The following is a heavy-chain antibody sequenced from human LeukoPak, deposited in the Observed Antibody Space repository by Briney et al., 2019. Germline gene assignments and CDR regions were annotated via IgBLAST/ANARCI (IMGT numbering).Heavy chain of an antibody. Sequence: PGGSLRLSCAASGFTFSSYAMHWVRQAPGKGLEWVAVISYDGSNKYYADSVKGRFTISRDNSKNTLYLQMNSLRAEDTAVYYCAREMKSVVVPAASRFDYWGQGTLVTVSS. D-gene: IGHD2-2*01. CDR3: AREMKSVVVPAASRFDY. V-gene: IGHV3-30-3*01. CDR1: GFTFSSYA. J-gene: IGHJ4*02. CDR2: ISYDGSNK.